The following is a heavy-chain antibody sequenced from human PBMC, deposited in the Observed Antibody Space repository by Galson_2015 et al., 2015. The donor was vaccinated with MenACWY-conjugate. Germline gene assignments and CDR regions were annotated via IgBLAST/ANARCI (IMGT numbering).Heavy chain of an antibody. J-gene: IGHJ4*02. D-gene: IGHD3-16*01. CDR3: AHSRPVIEVEGGRGDYYFDY. CDR1: GFSLSTSGVG. V-gene: IGHV2-5*02. Sequence: PALVKPTQTLTLTCTFSGFSLSTSGVGVGWIRQPPGKALEWLALIYWDDDKRYSPSLKSRLTITKDTSKNQVVLTMTNMDPVDTATYYCAHSRPVIEVEGGRGDYYFDYWGQGTLVTVSS. CDR2: IYWDDDK.